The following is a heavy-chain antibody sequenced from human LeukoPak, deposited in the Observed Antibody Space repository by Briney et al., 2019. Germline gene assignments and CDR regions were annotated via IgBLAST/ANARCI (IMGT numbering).Heavy chain of an antibody. V-gene: IGHV3-53*01. CDR1: GFTFSNFE. Sequence: GGSLRLSCAASGFTFSNFEMHWVRLAPGKGLEWVSFIYSDNTHYSDSVKGRFTISRDNSKNTLYLQMNSLRAEDTAVYYCARRAGAYSHPYDYWGQGTLVTVSS. CDR3: ARRAGAYSHPYDY. D-gene: IGHD4/OR15-4a*01. J-gene: IGHJ4*02. CDR2: IYSDNT.